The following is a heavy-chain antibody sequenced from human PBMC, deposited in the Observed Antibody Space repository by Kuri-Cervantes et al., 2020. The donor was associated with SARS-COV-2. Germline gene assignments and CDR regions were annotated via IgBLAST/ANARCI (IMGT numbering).Heavy chain of an antibody. Sequence: SLKISCAASGFTFDNYIMHWVRQPPGKGLEWVSGISWNSGSIGYADSVKGRFTISRDNAKTSLYLQMNSLSAEDTALYYCAKDSAGYSSLLYLDYWGQGTLVTVSS. V-gene: IGHV3-9*01. CDR3: AKDSAGYSSLLYLDY. J-gene: IGHJ4*02. CDR2: ISWNSGSI. CDR1: GFTFDNYI. D-gene: IGHD6-13*01.